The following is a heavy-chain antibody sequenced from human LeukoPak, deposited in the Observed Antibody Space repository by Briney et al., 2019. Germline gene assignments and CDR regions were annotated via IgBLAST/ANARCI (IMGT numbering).Heavy chain of an antibody. CDR1: GFTFSNYA. D-gene: IGHD2-15*01. CDR3: AREDSGGWLSAY. Sequence: GGSLRLSCTASGFTFSNYAMSWVRQAPGKGLEWVAVIWHDGSKQLYADSVKGRFSISRDDSTSTLYLQMNSLRAEDTAVYYCAREDSGGWLSAYWGQGTLVTVSS. J-gene: IGHJ4*02. CDR2: IWHDGSKQ. V-gene: IGHV3-33*08.